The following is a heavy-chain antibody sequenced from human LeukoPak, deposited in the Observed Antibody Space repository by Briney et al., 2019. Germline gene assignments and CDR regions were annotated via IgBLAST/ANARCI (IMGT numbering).Heavy chain of an antibody. D-gene: IGHD2-2*01. Sequence: ASVKVSCKASGYTFTGYYMHWVRQAPGQGLEWVGWINPNSGGTNYAQKFQGRVTMTRDTSISTAYMELSRLRSDDTAVYYCARVVSRGAPYFDYWGRGTLVTVSS. CDR2: INPNSGGT. J-gene: IGHJ4*02. V-gene: IGHV1-2*02. CDR1: GYTFTGYY. CDR3: ARVVSRGAPYFDY.